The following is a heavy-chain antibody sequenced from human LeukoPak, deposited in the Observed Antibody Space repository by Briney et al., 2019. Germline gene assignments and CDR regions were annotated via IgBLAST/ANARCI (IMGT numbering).Heavy chain of an antibody. CDR2: IYSGGST. Sequence: GGSLRLSCAASGFTFSSYAMSWVRQAPGKGLEWVSVIYSGGSTYYADSVKGRFTISRDNSKNTLYLQMNSLRAEDTAVYYCAKGRTTVVTPGFAFDIWGQGTMVTVSS. J-gene: IGHJ3*02. D-gene: IGHD4-23*01. CDR3: AKGRTTVVTPGFAFDI. V-gene: IGHV3-23*03. CDR1: GFTFSSYA.